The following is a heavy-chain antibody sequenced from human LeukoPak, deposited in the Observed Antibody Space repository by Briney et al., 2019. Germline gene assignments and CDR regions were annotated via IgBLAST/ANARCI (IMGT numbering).Heavy chain of an antibody. CDR2: INSDGNST. D-gene: IGHD3-22*01. J-gene: IGHJ4*02. Sequence: GGSLRLSCAASGFTFSSYWMHWVRQAPGKGLVWVSRINSDGNSTSYADSVKGRFTISRDNAKNTLYLQMNSLRAEDTAVYYCARVAYYYDSSGYSSYWGQGTLVTVSS. V-gene: IGHV3-74*01. CDR1: GFTFSSYW. CDR3: ARVAYYYDSSGYSSY.